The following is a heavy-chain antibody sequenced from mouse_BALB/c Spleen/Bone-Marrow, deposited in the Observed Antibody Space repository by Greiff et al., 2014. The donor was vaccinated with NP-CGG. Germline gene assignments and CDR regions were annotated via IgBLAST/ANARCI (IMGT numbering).Heavy chain of an antibody. V-gene: IGHV4-1*02. J-gene: IGHJ3*01. CDR3: AGNGYYGWTAY. D-gene: IGHD1-2*01. CDR1: GFDFSRYW. Sequence: VQLKESGGGLVQPGGSLKLSCAASGFDFSRYWMTWVRQAPGKGLEWIGEINPDSSTINYTPSLKDKFIISRDNAKNTLYLQMNKVRSEDTALYYCAGNGYYGWTAYWGQGTLVTVSA. CDR2: INPDSSTI.